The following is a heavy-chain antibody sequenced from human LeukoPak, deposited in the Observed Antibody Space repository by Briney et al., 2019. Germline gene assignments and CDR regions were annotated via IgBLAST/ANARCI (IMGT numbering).Heavy chain of an antibody. D-gene: IGHD1-20*01. V-gene: IGHV4-59*08. CDR1: GGSISFYY. CDR3: ARHAYTWNDYFGSSGEVPGAFVI. Sequence: SETLSLTCTVSGGSISFYYWSWIRQPPGKGLEWIGCIYFSGSTNYNPSLKSRVTISVDTSKNQFSLKLSSVTAADTAVYYCARHAYTWNDYFGSSGEVPGAFVIWGQGTMVTVSS. CDR2: IYFSGST. J-gene: IGHJ3*02.